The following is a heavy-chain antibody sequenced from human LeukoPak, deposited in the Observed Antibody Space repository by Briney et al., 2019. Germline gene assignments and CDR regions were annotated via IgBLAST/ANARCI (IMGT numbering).Heavy chain of an antibody. CDR1: GGSIGTYY. V-gene: IGHV4-59*01. Sequence: SETLSLTCTVSGGSIGTYYWSWIRQPPGKGLEWIGYIYYTGSTNYNPSLKSRVTMSVDRSKNQFSLKLSSVTAADTAVYHCARALSAGANWFDPWGQGTLVTVSS. D-gene: IGHD3-10*01. CDR2: IYYTGST. J-gene: IGHJ5*02. CDR3: ARALSAGANWFDP.